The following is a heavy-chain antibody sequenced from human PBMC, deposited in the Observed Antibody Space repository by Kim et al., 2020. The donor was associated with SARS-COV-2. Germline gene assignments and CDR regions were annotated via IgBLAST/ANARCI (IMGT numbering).Heavy chain of an antibody. V-gene: IGHV4-59*09. Sequence: TNSNPSLKRRVTISVDTSKNQFSLKLSSVTAADTAVYYCARGFTIFGVVLWGQGTLVTVSS. D-gene: IGHD3-3*01. CDR3: ARGFTIFGVVL. CDR2: T. J-gene: IGHJ4*02.